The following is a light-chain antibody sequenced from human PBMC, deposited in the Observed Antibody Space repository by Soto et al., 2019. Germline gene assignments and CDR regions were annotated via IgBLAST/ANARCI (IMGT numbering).Light chain of an antibody. CDR2: DAS. J-gene: IGKJ5*01. CDR1: QGITSA. Sequence: AIQLTQSPSSLSASVGDRVTITCRASQGITSALAWYQQKPGKPPTVLIYDASSLESGVPSRFSGSGSGADFTLTISSLQPEDFATYYCQQFNSYPLTITFGQGTRLEIK. CDR3: QQFNSYPLTIT. V-gene: IGKV1-13*02.